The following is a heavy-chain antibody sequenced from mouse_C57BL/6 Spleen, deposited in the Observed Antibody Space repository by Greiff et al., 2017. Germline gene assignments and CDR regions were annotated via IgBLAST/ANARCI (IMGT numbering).Heavy chain of an antibody. V-gene: IGHV1-54*01. CDR1: GYAFTNYL. J-gene: IGHJ4*01. CDR2: INPGSGGT. Sequence: QVQLKQSGAELVRPGTSVKVSCKASGYAFTNYLIEWVKQRPGQGLEWIGVINPGSGGTNYNEKFKGKATLTADKSSSTAYMLLSSITAEDSAVYLCARWNYYGSSYYAMDYWGQGTSVTVSS. D-gene: IGHD1-1*01. CDR3: ARWNYYGSSYYAMDY.